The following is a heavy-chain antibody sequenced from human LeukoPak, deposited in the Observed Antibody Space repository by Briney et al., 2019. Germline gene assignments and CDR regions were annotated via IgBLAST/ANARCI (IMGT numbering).Heavy chain of an antibody. Sequence: SETLSLTCTVSGGSISSGGYYWSWIRQPPGKGLEWIGYIYHSGSSYYNPSLKSRVTISVDRSKNQFSLKLSSVTAADTAVYYCARWPLDNWNYAGAFDIWGQGTMVTVSS. CDR2: IYHSGSS. V-gene: IGHV4-30-2*01. CDR3: ARWPLDNWNYAGAFDI. D-gene: IGHD1-7*01. CDR1: GGSISSGGYY. J-gene: IGHJ3*02.